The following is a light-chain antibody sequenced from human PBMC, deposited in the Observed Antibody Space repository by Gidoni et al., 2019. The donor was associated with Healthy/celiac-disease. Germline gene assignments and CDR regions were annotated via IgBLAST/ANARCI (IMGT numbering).Light chain of an antibody. V-gene: IGKV1-39*01. J-gene: IGKJ2*01. Sequence: DIQMTQSTSSLSATVGDRVTITCRASQSISSYLNWYQQKPGKAPKLLIYASSSLQSGVPSRFSGSVSGTDFTLTISSLQPEDFATYYCQQSYSTPRYTFGQGTKLEIK. CDR3: QQSYSTPRYT. CDR1: QSISSY. CDR2: ASS.